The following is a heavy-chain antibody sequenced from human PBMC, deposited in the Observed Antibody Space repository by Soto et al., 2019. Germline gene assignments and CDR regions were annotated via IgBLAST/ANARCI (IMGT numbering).Heavy chain of an antibody. V-gene: IGHV3-13*01. CDR2: IGTAGDT. CDR1: GFTFSSYD. CDR3: ARSDFWSGYAPDY. J-gene: IGHJ4*01. Sequence: EVQLVESGGGLVQPGGSLRLSCAASGFTFSSYDMHWVRQATGKGLEWVSAIGTAGDTYYPGSVKGRFTISRENAKNSLYLQMKSLRAEDTAVYYCARSDFWSGYAPDYWGHGTLVTVSS. D-gene: IGHD3-3*01.